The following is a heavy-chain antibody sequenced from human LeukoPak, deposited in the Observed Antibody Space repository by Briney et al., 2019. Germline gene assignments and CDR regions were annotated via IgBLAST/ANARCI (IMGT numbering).Heavy chain of an antibody. CDR1: GGTFSSYA. CDR2: IIPIFGTA. Sequence: SVKVSCKASGGTFSSYAISWVRQAPGQGLEWMGGIIPIFGTANYAQKFQGRVTITADKSTSTAYMELSSLRPEDTAVYYCAREEPYGSGSYFLGAHFDYWGQGTLVTVSS. CDR3: AREEPYGSGSYFLGAHFDY. J-gene: IGHJ4*02. D-gene: IGHD3-10*01. V-gene: IGHV1-69*06.